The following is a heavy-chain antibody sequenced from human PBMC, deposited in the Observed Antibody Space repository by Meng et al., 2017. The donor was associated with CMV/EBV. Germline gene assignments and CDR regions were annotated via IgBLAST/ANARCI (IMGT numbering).Heavy chain of an antibody. J-gene: IGHJ5*02. CDR2: INWNGGRT. CDR3: ARAVPAAIGKSWFDP. Sequence: GESLKISCAASGFTFDDYGMSWVRQAPGKGLEWVSGINWNGGRTGYADSVKGRFTISRDNAKNSLYLQMNSLRAEDTALYYCARAVPAAIGKSWFDPWGQGTLVTVSS. V-gene: IGHV3-20*04. CDR1: GFTFDDYG. D-gene: IGHD2-2*01.